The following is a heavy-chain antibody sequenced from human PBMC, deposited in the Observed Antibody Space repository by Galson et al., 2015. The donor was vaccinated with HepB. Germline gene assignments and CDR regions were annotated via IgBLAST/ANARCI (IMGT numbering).Heavy chain of an antibody. Sequence: PALVKPTQTLTLTCTFSGFSLNSPGMGVAWFRQPPEKALEWLALLYWDDDQRYTPSLKTRLTITKDTSKNQVVLTVTNMDPVDTATYYCAHSRFSYGLFDFWGQGSLVTVSS. D-gene: IGHD5-18*01. V-gene: IGHV2-5*02. CDR3: AHSRFSYGLFDF. J-gene: IGHJ4*02. CDR1: GFSLNSPGMG. CDR2: LYWDDDQ.